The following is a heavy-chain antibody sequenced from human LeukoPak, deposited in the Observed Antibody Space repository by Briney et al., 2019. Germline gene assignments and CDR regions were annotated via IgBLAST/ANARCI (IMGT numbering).Heavy chain of an antibody. CDR3: ARARYSYDLDY. J-gene: IGHJ4*02. Sequence: SETLSLTCTVSGNSISSGDNYWSWIRQPAGKGLEWIGRIYTSGSTNYNPSLKSRVAISGDTSKNQFSLRLNSVTPEDTAVYYCARARYSYDLDYWGQGTLVTVSS. CDR1: GNSISSGDNY. D-gene: IGHD5-18*01. CDR2: IYTSGST. V-gene: IGHV4-61*02.